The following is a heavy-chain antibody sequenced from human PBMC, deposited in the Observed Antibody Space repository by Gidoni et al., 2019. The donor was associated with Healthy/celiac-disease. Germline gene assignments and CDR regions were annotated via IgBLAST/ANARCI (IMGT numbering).Heavy chain of an antibody. CDR3: ARSPTVVTPEANFDY. CDR2: ISAYKGNT. V-gene: IGHV1-18*04. CDR1: GYTFTSYG. Sequence: QVQLVQSGAEVKKPGASVKVSCKASGYTFTSYGISWVRQAPGQGLEWMGWISAYKGNTNYAQKLQGRVTMTTDTSTSTAYMELRSLRSDDTAVYYCARSPTVVTPEANFDYWGQGTLVTVSS. J-gene: IGHJ4*02. D-gene: IGHD4-17*01.